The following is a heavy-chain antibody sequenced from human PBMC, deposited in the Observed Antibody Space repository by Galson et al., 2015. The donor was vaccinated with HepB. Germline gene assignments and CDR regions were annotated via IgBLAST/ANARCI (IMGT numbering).Heavy chain of an antibody. CDR1: GFTLRNYW. V-gene: IGHV3-7*01. CDR2: INADGSEK. CDR3: ARARRHSTPDPHHSDY. J-gene: IGHJ4*02. D-gene: IGHD6-13*01. Sequence: SLRLSCAASGFTLRNYWMSWVRQAPGKGLEWVANINADGSEKYYVDSVRGRFTIARDNAENSVSLQMNSLRAEDTAVYYCARARRHSTPDPHHSDYWGQGSLVTVSS.